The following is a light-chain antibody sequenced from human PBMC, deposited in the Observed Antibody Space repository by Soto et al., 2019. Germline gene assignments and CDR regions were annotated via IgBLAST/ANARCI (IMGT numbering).Light chain of an antibody. J-gene: IGKJ5*01. Sequence: EIVLTQSPGTLSLSPGERATLSCRASQSVTSTYLAWYQQKRGQAPRLLIYGASTRATGIPARFSGTGSETDFTLTISRLEPEDFAVYYCQQYDNSPITFGQGTRLEIK. V-gene: IGKV3-20*01. CDR1: QSVTSTY. CDR2: GAS. CDR3: QQYDNSPIT.